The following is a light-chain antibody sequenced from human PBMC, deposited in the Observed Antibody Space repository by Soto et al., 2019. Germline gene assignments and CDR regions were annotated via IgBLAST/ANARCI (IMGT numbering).Light chain of an antibody. V-gene: IGKV3-15*01. J-gene: IGKJ5*01. CDR1: QSVSTS. Sequence: EILMTQSPATLSVSPGESATLSCRASQSVSTSLAWYQQKPGQAPRLLIYGASTRATDIPARFSGSGSRTEFTLTISSLQSEDFAVYYCQQYHHWPPITFGQGTRLEIK. CDR2: GAS. CDR3: QQYHHWPPIT.